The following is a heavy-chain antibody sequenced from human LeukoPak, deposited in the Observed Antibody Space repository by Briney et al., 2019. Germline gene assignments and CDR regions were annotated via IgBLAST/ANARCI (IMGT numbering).Heavy chain of an antibody. V-gene: IGHV4-34*01. CDR1: GGSFSGYY. Sequence: SSETLSLTCAVYGGSFSGYYWSWIRQPPGKGLEWIGDINHSGSTNYNPSLKSRVTISVDTSKNQFSLKLSSVTAADTAVYYCARRGDYYDSSGLNYWGQGTLVTVSS. CDR2: INHSGST. J-gene: IGHJ4*02. D-gene: IGHD3-22*01. CDR3: ARRGDYYDSSGLNY.